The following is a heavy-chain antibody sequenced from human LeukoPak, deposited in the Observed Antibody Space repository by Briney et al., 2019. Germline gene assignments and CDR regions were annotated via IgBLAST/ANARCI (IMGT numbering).Heavy chain of an antibody. Sequence: GGSLRLSCAASGFTVSSNYMSWVRQAPGKGLEWVSVIYSGGSTYYADSVKGRFTISRDNSKNTLYLQMNSLRAEDTAVYYCARDSSSSPAELLNFDYWGQGTLVTVSS. D-gene: IGHD6-6*01. CDR3: ARDSSSSPAELLNFDY. CDR2: IYSGGST. CDR1: GFTVSSNY. J-gene: IGHJ4*02. V-gene: IGHV3-66*01.